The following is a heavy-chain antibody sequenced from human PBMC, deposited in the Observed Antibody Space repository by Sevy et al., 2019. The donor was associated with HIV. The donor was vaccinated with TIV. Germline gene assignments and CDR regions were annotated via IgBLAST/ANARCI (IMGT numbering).Heavy chain of an antibody. D-gene: IGHD6-13*01. J-gene: IGHJ4*02. Sequence: ASVKVSCKASGGTFSSYAISWVRQAPGQGLAWMGGIIPIFRTANYAQKFQGKVTITADESTSTAYMELSSLRSEDTAMYYCARDSRIAAAGTFFDNWGQGTLVTVSS. CDR1: GGTFSSYA. CDR2: IIPIFRTA. CDR3: ARDSRIAAAGTFFDN. V-gene: IGHV1-69*13.